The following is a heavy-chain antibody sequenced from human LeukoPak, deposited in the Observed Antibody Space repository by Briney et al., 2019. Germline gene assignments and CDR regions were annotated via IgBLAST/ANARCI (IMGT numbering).Heavy chain of an antibody. CDR1: GYTFTSYD. Sequence: GASVKVSCKASGYTFTSYDINWVRQATGHGLEWMGWMNPNSGNTGYAQKFQGRVTITRNTSISTAYMVLSSLRSEDTAVYYCERGLIGVVSVGEFDYWGQGTLVTVSS. CDR3: ERGLIGVVSVGEFDY. CDR2: MNPNSGNT. V-gene: IGHV1-8*03. D-gene: IGHD2-21*01. J-gene: IGHJ4*02.